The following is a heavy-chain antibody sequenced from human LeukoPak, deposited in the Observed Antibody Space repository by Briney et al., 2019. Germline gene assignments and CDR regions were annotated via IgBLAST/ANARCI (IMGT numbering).Heavy chain of an antibody. Sequence: SETLSLTCTVSGGSISSYYWSWIRQPPGKGLEWIGYIYYSGSTYYNPSLKSRVTISVDTSKNQFSLKLSSVTAADTAVYYCARSDVITIFGVVISPQDPNAFDIWGQGTMVTVSS. J-gene: IGHJ3*02. D-gene: IGHD3-3*01. V-gene: IGHV4-59*01. CDR3: ARSDVITIFGVVISPQDPNAFDI. CDR2: IYYSGST. CDR1: GGSISSYY.